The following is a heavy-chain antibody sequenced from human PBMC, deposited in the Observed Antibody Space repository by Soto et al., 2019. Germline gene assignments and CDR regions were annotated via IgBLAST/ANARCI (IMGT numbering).Heavy chain of an antibody. CDR2: MNPNSGNT. Sequence: ASVKVSCKASGYTFTSYDINWVRQATGQGLEWMGWMNPNSGNTGYAQKFRGRVTMTRNTSISTAYMELSSLRSEDTAVYYCARGGATVTTFVGMDVWGQGTTVTVSS. CDR1: GYTFTSYD. D-gene: IGHD4-17*01. V-gene: IGHV1-8*01. CDR3: ARGGATVTTFVGMDV. J-gene: IGHJ6*02.